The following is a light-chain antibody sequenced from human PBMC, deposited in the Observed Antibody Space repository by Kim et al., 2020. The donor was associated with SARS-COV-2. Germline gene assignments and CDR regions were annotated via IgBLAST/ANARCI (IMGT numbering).Light chain of an antibody. J-gene: IGLJ2*01. Sequence: SVALGQTVRITCGGNNIGNRIVHWYQQKPGQAPVLVINRDKIRPSGIPERFSGSNSGNTATLTISRAQAGDEADYYCQVWDNDKILFGGGTQLTVL. CDR2: RDK. V-gene: IGLV3-9*01. CDR3: QVWDNDKIL. CDR1: NIGNRI.